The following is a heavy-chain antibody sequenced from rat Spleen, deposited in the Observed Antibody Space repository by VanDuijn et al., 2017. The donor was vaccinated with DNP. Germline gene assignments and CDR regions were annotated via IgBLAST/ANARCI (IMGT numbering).Heavy chain of an antibody. Sequence: EVQVVESGGGLVQPGRSMKVSCAASGFTFSNSDMAWVRQAPTTVLEWVASISTSGEYTHYRDSVKGRFTFSRDNAQDTQYLQMDSLRPEDTATYYCVTGVYGGYEDWFANWGQGTLVTVSS. CDR3: VTGVYGGYEDWFAN. CDR1: GFTFSNSD. J-gene: IGHJ3*01. CDR2: ISTSGEYT. V-gene: IGHV5S13*01. D-gene: IGHD1-11*01.